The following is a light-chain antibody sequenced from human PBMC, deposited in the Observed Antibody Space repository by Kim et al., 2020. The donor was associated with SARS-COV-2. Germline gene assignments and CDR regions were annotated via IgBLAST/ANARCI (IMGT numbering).Light chain of an antibody. V-gene: IGLV2-14*03. CDR3: SSYTSSNTFV. CDR2: DVT. Sequence: LSITISCTGTFGDIGGNTYVSWHQQPPGKAPKLVIYDVTKRPSGASRRFSGSKSGSTASLTISGLQAEDEADYYCSSYTSSNTFVFGAGTKVTVL. CDR1: FGDIGGNTY. J-gene: IGLJ1*01.